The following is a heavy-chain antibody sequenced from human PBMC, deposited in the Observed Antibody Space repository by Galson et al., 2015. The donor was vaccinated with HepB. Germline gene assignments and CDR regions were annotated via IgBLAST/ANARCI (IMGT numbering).Heavy chain of an antibody. CDR1: GFTFSSYW. V-gene: IGHV3-7*01. D-gene: IGHD6-13*01. CDR3: ARDRVAAGGGDWFDP. J-gene: IGHJ5*02. Sequence: SLRLSCAASGFTFSSYWMSWVRQAPGKGLEWVANINKDGSEKYYVDSVKGRFTISRDNAKNSLYLQMNSLRAEDTAVYYCARDRVAAGGGDWFDPWGQGTLVTVSS. CDR2: INKDGSEK.